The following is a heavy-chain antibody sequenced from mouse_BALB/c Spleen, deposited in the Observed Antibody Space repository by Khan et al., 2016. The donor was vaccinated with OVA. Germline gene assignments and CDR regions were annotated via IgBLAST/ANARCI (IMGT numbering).Heavy chain of an antibody. V-gene: IGHV1S41*01. CDR3: ARSNYYGSSVYALDY. CDR2: IAPGSGSA. J-gene: IGHJ4*01. D-gene: IGHD1-1*01. CDR1: GYTFTSYW. Sequence: DLVKPGASVKLSCKASGYTFTSYWIHWIKQRPGQGLEWIGHIAPGSGSAYYNEMFKGKATLTVDTSSSTAYCQLNSLSSEDSAVYFCARSNYYGSSVYALDYWGQGTSVTVSS.